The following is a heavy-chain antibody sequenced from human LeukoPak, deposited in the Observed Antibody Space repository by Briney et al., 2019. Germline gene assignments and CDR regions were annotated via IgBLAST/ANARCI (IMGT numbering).Heavy chain of an antibody. CDR3: ARIALTVGATEVNY. J-gene: IGHJ4*02. D-gene: IGHD1-26*01. V-gene: IGHV5-51*01. CDR1: GYSFTSYW. CDR2: IYPGDSDT. Sequence: KFGASLQISCKGSGYSFTSYWIGWVRQMPGKGLEWMGIIYPGDSDTRYSPSFQGQVTISADKSISTAYLQWSSLKASDTAMYYCARIALTVGATEVNYWGQGTLVTVSS.